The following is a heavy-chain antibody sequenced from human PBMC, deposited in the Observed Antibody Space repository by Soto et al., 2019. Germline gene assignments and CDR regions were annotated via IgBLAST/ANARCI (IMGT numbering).Heavy chain of an antibody. CDR2: IAPHRDGT. D-gene: IGHD4-17*01. J-gene: IGHJ3*02. CDR3: ARGPYGDNAFDI. Sequence: QVQVVQSGAEVKRPGASVKVSCKASGYSFTDYYMHWIRQAPGQGLEWMGWIAPHRDGTEFAQKFQGRITLTGDKSTSTAYMELKGLTPADTAVYFCARGPYGDNAFDIWGQGTVVTVSS. CDR1: GYSFTDYY. V-gene: IGHV1-2*02.